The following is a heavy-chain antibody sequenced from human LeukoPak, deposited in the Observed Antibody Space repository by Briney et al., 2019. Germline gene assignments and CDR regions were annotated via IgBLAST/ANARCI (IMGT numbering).Heavy chain of an antibody. V-gene: IGHV3-7*03. D-gene: IGHD2-2*01. CDR3: VGLGSTSPGNWYKLFGQ. Sequence: GGSLRLSCAASGFTFNSYWMSWVRQAPGKGLEWVANIKQDGSEKYHVDSVKGRFTISRDNAKNSLYLQMNSLRVEDTALYYCVGLGSTSPGNWYKLFGQWGQGTLVTVSS. CDR1: GFTFNSYW. J-gene: IGHJ4*02. CDR2: IKQDGSEK.